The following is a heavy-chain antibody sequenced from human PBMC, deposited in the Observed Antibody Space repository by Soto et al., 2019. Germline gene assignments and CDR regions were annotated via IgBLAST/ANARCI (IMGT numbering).Heavy chain of an antibody. CDR1: GFTFSSYG. D-gene: IGHD3-22*01. CDR3: ARDTYYYDSSGYPTEYYFDY. V-gene: IGHV3-33*01. Sequence: GGSLRLSCAASGFTFSSYGMHWVRQAPGKGLEWVAVIWYDGSNKYYADSVKGRFTISRDNSKNTLYLQMNSLRAEDTAVYYCARDTYYYDSSGYPTEYYFDYRGQGTLVTVSS. CDR2: IWYDGSNK. J-gene: IGHJ4*02.